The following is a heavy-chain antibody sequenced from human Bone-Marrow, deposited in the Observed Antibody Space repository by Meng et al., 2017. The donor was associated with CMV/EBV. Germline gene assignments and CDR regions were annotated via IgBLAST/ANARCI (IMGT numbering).Heavy chain of an antibody. J-gene: IGHJ6*02. CDR3: ARDDEGIFGLVIYNYYGMDV. D-gene: IGHD3/OR15-3a*01. CDR1: GFTFSRHW. Sequence: GGSLRLSCAASGFTFSRHWMNWVRQAPGKGLVWVSRINSDGNRITYADSVKGRFTISRDNAKNTLFLQMNSLRAEDTAVYYCARDDEGIFGLVIYNYYGMDVWGRGTTVTVSS. V-gene: IGHV3-74*03. CDR2: INSDGNRI.